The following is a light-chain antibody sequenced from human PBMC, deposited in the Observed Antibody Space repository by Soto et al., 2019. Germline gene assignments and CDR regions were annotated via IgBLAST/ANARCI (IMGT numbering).Light chain of an antibody. CDR3: QQHGSSPLT. Sequence: EIVLTQSPGTLSLSPGERATLSCRASQSVSSSYLAWYQQKPGQAPRLLIYGASIRATGIPDRFSGSRSGTDFPLTISRLEPEDFAVYYCQQHGSSPLTFGGGTKVEIK. CDR1: QSVSSSY. CDR2: GAS. V-gene: IGKV3-20*01. J-gene: IGKJ4*01.